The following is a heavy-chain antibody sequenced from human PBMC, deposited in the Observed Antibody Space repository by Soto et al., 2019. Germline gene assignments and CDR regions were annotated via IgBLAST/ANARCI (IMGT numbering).Heavy chain of an antibody. CDR2: IIPIFGTA. CDR1: GGTFSSYA. V-gene: IGHV1-69*13. D-gene: IGHD6-6*01. CDR3: ARDLGIAARRLYYYYYYGMDV. J-gene: IGHJ6*02. Sequence: SVKVSCKASGGTFSSYAISWVRQAPGQGLEWMGGIIPIFGTANYAQKFQGRVTITADESKSTAYMELSSLRSEDTAVYYCARDLGIAARRLYYYYYYGMDVWGQGTTVTVSS.